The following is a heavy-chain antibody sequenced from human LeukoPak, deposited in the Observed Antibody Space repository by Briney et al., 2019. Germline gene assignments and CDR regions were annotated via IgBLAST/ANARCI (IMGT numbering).Heavy chain of an antibody. Sequence: PGGSLRLSCAASGFTFSSYSMNWVRQAPGKGLEWVSSISSSSSYIYYADSVKGRFTISRDNAKNSLYLQMNSLRAEDTAVYYCARDHHFSYGDNVRDAFDIWGQGTMVTVSS. CDR1: GFTFSSYS. CDR3: ARDHHFSYGDNVRDAFDI. V-gene: IGHV3-21*01. CDR2: ISSSSSYI. D-gene: IGHD4-17*01. J-gene: IGHJ3*02.